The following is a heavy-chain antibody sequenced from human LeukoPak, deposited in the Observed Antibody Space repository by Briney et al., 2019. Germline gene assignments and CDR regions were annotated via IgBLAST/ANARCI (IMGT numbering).Heavy chain of an antibody. J-gene: IGHJ4*02. CDR3: AKRSDYGTKGNYFDS. D-gene: IGHD4-17*01. V-gene: IGHV3-23*01. CDR1: GFTFSSYG. Sequence: GGSLRLSCAASGFTFSSYGISWVRRAPGRGLEWVSAISGRDSNTYYADSVEGRFTISRGNSKSTLFLQMNSLRADDTAVYYCAKRSDYGTKGNYFDSWGQGTPVTVSS. CDR2: ISGRDSNT.